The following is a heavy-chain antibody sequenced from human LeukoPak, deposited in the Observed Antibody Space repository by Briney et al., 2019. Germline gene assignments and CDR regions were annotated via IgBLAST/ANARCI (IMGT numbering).Heavy chain of an antibody. CDR3: ARARYLYYYMDV. J-gene: IGHJ6*03. CDR1: GFTFSSYS. V-gene: IGHV3-48*04. CDR2: ISSSSSTI. D-gene: IGHD2-2*01. Sequence: GGSLRLSCAASGFTFSSYSMNWVRQAPGKGLEWVSYISSSSSTIYYADSVKGRFTISRDNAKNSLYLQMNSLRAEDTAVYYCARARYLYYYMDVWGKGTTVTISS.